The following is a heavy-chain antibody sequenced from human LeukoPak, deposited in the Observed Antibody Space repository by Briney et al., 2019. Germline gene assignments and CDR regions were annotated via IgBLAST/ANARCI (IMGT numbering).Heavy chain of an antibody. V-gene: IGHV3-74*01. Sequence: PGGSLRLSCAASGYTFSSYWMHWVRQAPGKGLFWVSRIISDASSTLYADSVKGRFTISRDNSKNTLYLQMNSLRAEDTAVYYCARTEARAVAGTTFDYWGQGTLVTVSS. CDR1: GYTFSSYW. CDR2: IISDASST. J-gene: IGHJ4*02. D-gene: IGHD6-19*01. CDR3: ARTEARAVAGTTFDY.